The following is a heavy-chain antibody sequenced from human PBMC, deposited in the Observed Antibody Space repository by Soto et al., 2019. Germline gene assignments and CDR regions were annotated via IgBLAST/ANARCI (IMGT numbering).Heavy chain of an antibody. CDR1: GGSISSSSYY. V-gene: IGHV4-39*01. CDR3: ARRDSSSWYWFDP. CDR2: IYYSGST. D-gene: IGHD6-13*01. J-gene: IGHJ5*02. Sequence: QLQLQESGPGLVKPSETLSLTCTVSGGSISSSSYYWGWIRQPPGKGLEWIGSIYYSGSTYYNPSLKSIVTISVDTSKNQFSLKLSSVTAADTAVYYCARRDSSSWYWFDPWGQGTLVTVSS.